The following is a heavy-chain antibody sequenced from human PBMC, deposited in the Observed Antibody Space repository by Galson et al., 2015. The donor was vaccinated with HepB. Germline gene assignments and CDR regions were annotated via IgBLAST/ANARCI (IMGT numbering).Heavy chain of an antibody. CDR3: ARQERGDYVWGSYPDY. V-gene: IGHV5-10-1*01. Sequence: QSGAEVKKPGESLRISCKGSGSTFTSYWISWVHQMPGQGLEWMARIDPSDSYTKYSPSFQGHVTISVDKSISTAYLQWNSLKASDTAMYYCARQERGDYVWGSYPDYWGQGTLVTASS. CDR1: GSTFTSYW. D-gene: IGHD3-16*02. CDR2: IDPSDSYT. J-gene: IGHJ4*02.